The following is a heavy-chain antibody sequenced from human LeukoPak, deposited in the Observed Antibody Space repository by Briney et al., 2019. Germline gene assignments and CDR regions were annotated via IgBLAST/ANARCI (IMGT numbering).Heavy chain of an antibody. D-gene: IGHD1-26*01. J-gene: IGHJ6*03. CDR3: ARDPYNGNYGDSYYYYMDV. CDR1: GFTFSTYN. CDR2: ITSSSSYT. V-gene: IGHV3-21*01. Sequence: GGSLRLSCAASGFTFSTYNTNWVRQAPGKGLEWVSSITSSSSYTFYADSVKGRFTISRDNAKNSLYLQMNSLRAEDTAIYYCARDPYNGNYGDSYYYYMDVWGKGTTVTISS.